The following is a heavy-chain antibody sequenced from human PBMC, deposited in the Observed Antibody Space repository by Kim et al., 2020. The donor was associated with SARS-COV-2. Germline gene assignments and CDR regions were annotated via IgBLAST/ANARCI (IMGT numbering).Heavy chain of an antibody. CDR3: ARRPRSSSSRWFDP. Sequence: SETLSLTCTVSGGSISSSSYYWGWIRQPPGKGLEWIGSIYYSGSTYYNPSLKSRVTISVDTSKNQFSLNLSSVTAADTAVYYCARRPRSSSSRWFDPWGQGTLVTVSS. CDR2: IYYSGST. D-gene: IGHD6-6*01. J-gene: IGHJ5*02. V-gene: IGHV4-39*01. CDR1: GGSISSSSYY.